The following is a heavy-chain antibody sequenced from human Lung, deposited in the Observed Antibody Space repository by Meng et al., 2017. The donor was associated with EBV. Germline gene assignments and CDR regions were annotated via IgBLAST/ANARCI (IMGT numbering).Heavy chain of an antibody. CDR3: VRGGPIDY. Sequence: GELGESGGALVQQGGSLRLSCAASEFTLRRYWMHWVRQAPGKGLMWLASVKSDGSSTYYADSVKGRFTISRDNAKNTLYLEMNSLSAEDTAVYYCVRGGPIDYWGQGTLVTVSS. CDR2: VKSDGSST. CDR1: EFTLRRYW. V-gene: IGHV3-74*01. J-gene: IGHJ4*02.